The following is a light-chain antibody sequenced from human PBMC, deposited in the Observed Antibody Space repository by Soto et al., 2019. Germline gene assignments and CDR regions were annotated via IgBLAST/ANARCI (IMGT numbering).Light chain of an antibody. CDR2: DVS. Sequence: QSALTQPASVSGSPGQSITISCTGTTSDVGGYIYVSWYQQHPGKAPKLMIYDVSNRPSGVSNRFSGSKSGNTASLTISGLQAEDEADYYCSSYTSSETYVFGTGTKLTVL. J-gene: IGLJ1*01. CDR1: TSDVGGYIY. CDR3: SSYTSSETYV. V-gene: IGLV2-14*01.